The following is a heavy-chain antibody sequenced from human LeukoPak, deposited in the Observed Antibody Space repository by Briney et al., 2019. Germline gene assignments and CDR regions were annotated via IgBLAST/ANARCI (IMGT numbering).Heavy chain of an antibody. Sequence: GASVKVSCKASSYTFTSYGISWVRQAPGQGLEWMGWISAYNGNTNYAQRLQGRVTMTTDTSTSTAYMELRSLRSDDTAVYYCARELAYGGLDYWGQGTLVTVSS. CDR3: ARELAYGGLDY. V-gene: IGHV1-18*01. J-gene: IGHJ4*02. CDR2: ISAYNGNT. D-gene: IGHD4-17*01. CDR1: SYTFTSYG.